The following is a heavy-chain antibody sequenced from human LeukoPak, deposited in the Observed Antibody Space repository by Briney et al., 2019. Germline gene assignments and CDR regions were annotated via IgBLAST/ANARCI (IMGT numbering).Heavy chain of an antibody. J-gene: IGHJ6*02. Sequence: GGSLTLSCAASGFTVSSNYMSWLRQAPGRGLEWVSVIYSGGSTYYTDSVKGRFTISRDNSKNTLYLQMNSLRAEDTAVYYCARDRDSYGYSYYYGMDVWGQGTTVTVSS. V-gene: IGHV3-66*01. CDR3: ARDRDSYGYSYYYGMDV. CDR2: IYSGGST. CDR1: GFTVSSNY. D-gene: IGHD5-18*01.